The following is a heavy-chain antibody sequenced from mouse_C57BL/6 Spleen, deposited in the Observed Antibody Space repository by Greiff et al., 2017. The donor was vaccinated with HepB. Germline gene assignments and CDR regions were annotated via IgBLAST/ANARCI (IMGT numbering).Heavy chain of an antibody. D-gene: IGHD2-3*01. CDR1: GYTFIDYY. V-gene: IGHV1-76*01. CDR3: ARYDGYPFYAMDY. Sequence: QVQLQQSGAELVRPGASVKLSCKASGYTFIDYYINWVKQRPGQGLEWIARIYPGSGNTYYNEKFKGKATLTAEKSSSTAYMQLSSLTSEDSAVYFCARYDGYPFYAMDYWGQGTSVTVSS. J-gene: IGHJ4*01. CDR2: IYPGSGNT.